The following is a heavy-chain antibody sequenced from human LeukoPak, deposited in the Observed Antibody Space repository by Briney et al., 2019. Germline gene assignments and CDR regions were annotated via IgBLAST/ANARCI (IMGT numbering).Heavy chain of an antibody. Sequence: SETLSLTCTASGGSISSSSYYWGWIRQPPGKGLEWIGSIYYSGSTYYNPSLKSRVTISVDTSKNQFSLKLSSVTAADTAVYYCARIPYYMDVWGKGTTVTVSS. V-gene: IGHV4-39*01. CDR3: ARIPYYMDV. J-gene: IGHJ6*03. CDR1: GGSISSSSYY. CDR2: IYYSGST.